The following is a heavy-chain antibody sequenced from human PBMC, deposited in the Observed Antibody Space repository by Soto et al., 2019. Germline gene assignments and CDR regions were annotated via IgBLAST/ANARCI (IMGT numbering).Heavy chain of an antibody. D-gene: IGHD4-17*01. CDR1: GFTFSSCA. CDR2: ISGSGGST. J-gene: IGHJ2*01. V-gene: IGHV3-23*01. CDR3: AKKGIYGDYGGYWYFDL. Sequence: EVQLLESGGGLVQPGGSLRLSCAASGFTFSSCAMSWVRQAPGKGLEWVSAISGSGGSTYYADSVKGRFTISRDNSKNTLYLQMNSLRAEDTAVYYCAKKGIYGDYGGYWYFDLWGRGTLVTVSS.